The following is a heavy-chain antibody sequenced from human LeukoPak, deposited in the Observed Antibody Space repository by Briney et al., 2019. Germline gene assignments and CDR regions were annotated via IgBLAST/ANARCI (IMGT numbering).Heavy chain of an antibody. CDR2: IYSGGST. V-gene: IGHV3-53*01. Sequence: YPGGSLRLSCAASGFTVSSSFMSWVRQAPGKGLEWVSVIYSGGSTYYADSVKGRFTISRDNSENTLSLQMNSLRADDTAVYYCVSGIAIFGAPFDYWGQGALVTVSS. CDR3: VSGIAIFGAPFDY. D-gene: IGHD3-3*01. J-gene: IGHJ4*02. CDR1: GFTVSSSF.